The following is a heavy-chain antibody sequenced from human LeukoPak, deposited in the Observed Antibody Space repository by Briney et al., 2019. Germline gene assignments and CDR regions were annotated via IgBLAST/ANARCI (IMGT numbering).Heavy chain of an antibody. Sequence: GESLKISCKGSGYSFTNYWIGWVRQMPGKGLEWMGIIYPGDSNTRYSPSFQGQVTISADKSITTAYLQWKSLKASDTAMYYCARGPYCSSTNCYSPYYYYYMDVWGKGTTVTVS. J-gene: IGHJ6*03. D-gene: IGHD2-2*01. CDR1: GYSFTNYW. V-gene: IGHV5-51*03. CDR2: IYPGDSNT. CDR3: ARGPYCSSTNCYSPYYYYYMDV.